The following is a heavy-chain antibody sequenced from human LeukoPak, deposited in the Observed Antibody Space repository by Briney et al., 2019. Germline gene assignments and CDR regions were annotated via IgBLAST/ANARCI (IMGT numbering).Heavy chain of an antibody. J-gene: IGHJ6*02. CDR2: IYHSGST. D-gene: IGHD6-19*01. CDR3: ARQWLQNYYYYYGMDV. CDR1: GGSISSGGYS. V-gene: IGHV4-30-2*01. Sequence: SETLSLTCAVSGGSISSGGYSWSWIRQPPGKGLEWIGYIYHSGSTNYNPSLKSRVTISVDTSKNQFSLKLSSVTAADTAVYYCARQWLQNYYYYYGMDVWGQGTTVTVSS.